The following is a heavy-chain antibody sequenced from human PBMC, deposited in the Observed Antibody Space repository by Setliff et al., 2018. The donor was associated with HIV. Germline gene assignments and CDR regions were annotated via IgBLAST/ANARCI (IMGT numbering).Heavy chain of an antibody. CDR3: ARDYLYYNLYNGSPVYGMDV. Sequence: SGGSLRLSCAASGFTFRNYKFNWVRQAPGRGLEWVSSISIGSGGAIDYADSVQGRFTIFRDNSKNSLYLQMNSLRVEDTAVYYCARDYLYYNLYNGSPVYGMDVWGQGTTVTVSS. CDR1: GFTFRNYK. J-gene: IGHJ6*02. V-gene: IGHV3-48*03. CDR2: ISIGSGGAI. D-gene: IGHD3-3*01.